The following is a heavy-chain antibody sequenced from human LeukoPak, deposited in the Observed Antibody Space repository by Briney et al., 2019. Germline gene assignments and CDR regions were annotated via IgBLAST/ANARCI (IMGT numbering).Heavy chain of an antibody. D-gene: IGHD2-2*02. CDR2: ISAYNGDT. CDR1: GYTFTRYG. J-gene: IGHJ6*03. Sequence: ASVKVSCKASGYTFTRYGISWVRQAPGQGLEWMGWISAYNGDTNYAQKLQDRVTMTRDMSTSTVYMELSSLRSEDTAVYYCARVAAEVVGVPGAIGFGWLRRDYYYMDVWGKGTTVTVSS. V-gene: IGHV1-18*01. CDR3: ARVAAEVVGVPGAIGFGWLRRDYYYMDV.